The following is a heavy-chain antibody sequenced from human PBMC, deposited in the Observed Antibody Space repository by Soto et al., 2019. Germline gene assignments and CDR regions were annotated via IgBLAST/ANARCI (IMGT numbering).Heavy chain of an antibody. CDR2: ILYDGSKK. CDR1: GFTFNIYG. Sequence: PGGSLRLSCAASGFTFNIYGMHWVRQAPGKGLEWVALILYDGSKKYYTDSVKGRFTISRDNSKNTLYLQMNSLTAEDTAVYYCAKGDGRNPVDYWGQGTLVTVSS. J-gene: IGHJ4*02. CDR3: AKGDGRNPVDY. V-gene: IGHV3-30*18.